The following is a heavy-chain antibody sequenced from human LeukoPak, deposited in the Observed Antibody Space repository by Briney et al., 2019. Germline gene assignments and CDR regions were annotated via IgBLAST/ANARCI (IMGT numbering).Heavy chain of an antibody. D-gene: IGHD6-19*01. Sequence: GGSLRLSCAASGFTFSSYEMNWVRQASGKGLEWVSYISSSGSTIYYADSVKGRFTISRDNAKNSLYLQMNSLRAEDTAVHYCARYSSGWTASYNWFDPWGQGTLVTVSS. CDR1: GFTFSSYE. V-gene: IGHV3-48*03. CDR2: ISSSGSTI. J-gene: IGHJ5*02. CDR3: ARYSSGWTASYNWFDP.